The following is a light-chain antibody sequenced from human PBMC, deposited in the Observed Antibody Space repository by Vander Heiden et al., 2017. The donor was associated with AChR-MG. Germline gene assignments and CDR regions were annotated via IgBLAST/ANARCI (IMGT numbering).Light chain of an antibody. J-gene: IGLJ2*01. Sequence: QSALTQPASVSGSPGQSITLSCTVTSSDVGGYHYVSWYQQHPGKAPKLMIYDVSDRPSGVSNRFSGSKSGNTASLTISGLQAEDEADYYCSSYTSSSTRVFGGGTKLTVL. CDR2: DVS. CDR1: SSDVGGYHY. V-gene: IGLV2-14*03. CDR3: SSYTSSSTRV.